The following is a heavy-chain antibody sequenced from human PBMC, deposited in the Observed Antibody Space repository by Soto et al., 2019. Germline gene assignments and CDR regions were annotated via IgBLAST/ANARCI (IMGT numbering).Heavy chain of an antibody. J-gene: IGHJ4*02. V-gene: IGHV1-69*13. D-gene: IGHD1-26*01. CDR1: GGTFSSYS. Sequence: SVRVSCKXSGGTFSSYSINWVRQAPGQGLEWMGEIIPIFGTANYAQKFQGRVTITADESTSTAYMELSSLRSEDTAVYYCARDGGRHSGGIDYWGQGTLVTVSS. CDR3: ARDGGRHSGGIDY. CDR2: IIPIFGTA.